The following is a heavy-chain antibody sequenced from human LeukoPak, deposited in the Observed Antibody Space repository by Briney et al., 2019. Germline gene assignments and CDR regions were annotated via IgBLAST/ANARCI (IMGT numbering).Heavy chain of an antibody. V-gene: IGHV1-18*01. Sequence: GASVKVSCKASGYSFTTKTIHWVRQAPGQRLEWMGWFSSYNGNTHYAQKLQGRVTMTTDTSTSTAYMELRRLRSDDTAVYYCARDKPDRAAGHEDYWGQGTLVTVSS. D-gene: IGHD6-13*01. CDR2: FSSYNGNT. CDR3: ARDKPDRAAGHEDY. CDR1: GYSFTTKT. J-gene: IGHJ4*02.